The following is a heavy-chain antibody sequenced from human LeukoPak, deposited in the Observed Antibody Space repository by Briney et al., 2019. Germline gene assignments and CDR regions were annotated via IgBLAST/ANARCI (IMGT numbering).Heavy chain of an antibody. CDR1: GYTFTSYG. CDR2: ISAYNGNT. V-gene: IGHV1-18*01. CDR3: ARDSGRITMIVVVARDFDY. J-gene: IGHJ4*02. Sequence: ASVKVSCKASGYTFTSYGISWVRQAPGQGLEWMGWISAYNGNTNYAQKLQGRVTMTTDTSTSTAYMELRSLRSDDTAVYYCARDSGRITMIVVVARDFDYWGQGTLVTVSS. D-gene: IGHD3-22*01.